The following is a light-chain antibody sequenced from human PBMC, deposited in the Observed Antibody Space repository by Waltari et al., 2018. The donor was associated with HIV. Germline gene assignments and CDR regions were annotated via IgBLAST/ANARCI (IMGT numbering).Light chain of an antibody. CDR3: QQNNGH. V-gene: IGKV1-5*01. CDR1: QNTGRW. J-gene: IGKJ4*01. Sequence: DTQMTQSPSTLSASIGDRVTITCRSRQNTGRWLAWYQQKPGKSPNLRMYEASILETWVPSRFSGSGFGTEFTRTISGLQPDDFATYYCQQNNGHFGPGTKVE. CDR2: EAS.